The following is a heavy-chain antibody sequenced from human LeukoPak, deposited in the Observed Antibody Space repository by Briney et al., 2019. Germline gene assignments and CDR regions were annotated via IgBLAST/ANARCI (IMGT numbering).Heavy chain of an antibody. J-gene: IGHJ6*04. CDR3: AREAHFMVRGVIIRRDGLDV. CDR2: IKQDGSEK. D-gene: IGHD3-10*01. CDR1: GFTLSSYC. Sequence: GGSLRLSCAASGFTLSSYCMTWVRHAPGKGLERVANIKQDGSEKYYVDSVKGRFIISRDNAKNSLYLQINSQRVEDTAVYYCAREAHFMVRGVIIRRDGLDVWGKGTKVTVSS. V-gene: IGHV3-7*03.